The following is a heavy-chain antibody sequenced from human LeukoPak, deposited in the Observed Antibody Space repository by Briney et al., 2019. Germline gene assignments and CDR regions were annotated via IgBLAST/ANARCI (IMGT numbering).Heavy chain of an antibody. D-gene: IGHD6-19*01. J-gene: IGHJ4*02. V-gene: IGHV3-7*05. CDR2: IKEDGTEK. CDR3: ASQFWWAAVAGTALDY. CDR1: GFTVSSGY. Sequence: TGGSLRLSCTASGFTVSSGYMSWVRQAPGKGLEWVANIKEDGTEKYYVDSVKGRFTISRDNAKNSLYLQMNSLRAEDTAVYYCASQFWWAAVAGTALDYWGQGTLVTVSS.